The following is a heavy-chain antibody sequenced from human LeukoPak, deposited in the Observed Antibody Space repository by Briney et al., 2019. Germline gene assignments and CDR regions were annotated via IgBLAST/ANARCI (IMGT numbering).Heavy chain of an antibody. D-gene: IGHD2-15*01. V-gene: IGHV3-64D*09. CDR2: ISDSGGST. CDR3: VRGYSFGPYGMDV. Sequence: PGGSLRLPYSPTGFPFSSYAMHWVGQAAGKGLDYVAAISDSGGSTYYADSVKGRFTISRDNSKNTLYLQMSRLRAEDTAVYFCVRGYSFGPYGMDVWGQGTTVTVSS. J-gene: IGHJ6*02. CDR1: GFPFSSYA.